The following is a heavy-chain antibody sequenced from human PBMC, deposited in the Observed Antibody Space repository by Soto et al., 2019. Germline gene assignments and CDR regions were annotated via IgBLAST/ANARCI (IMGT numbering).Heavy chain of an antibody. D-gene: IGHD3-9*01. CDR3: ARYYDILTGHLNDAFDI. CDR1: GFTFSSYA. CDR2: ISGSGGST. J-gene: IGHJ3*02. Sequence: TGGSLRLSCAASGFTFSSYAMSWVRQAPGKGLEWVSAISGSGGSTYYADSVKGRFTISRDNSKNTLYLQMNSLRAEDTAVYYCARYYDILTGHLNDAFDIWGQGTMVTVSS. V-gene: IGHV3-23*01.